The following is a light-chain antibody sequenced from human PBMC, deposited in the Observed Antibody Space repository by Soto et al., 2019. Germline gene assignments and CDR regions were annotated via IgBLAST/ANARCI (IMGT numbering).Light chain of an antibody. V-gene: IGLV2-11*01. CDR2: DVS. CDR3: CSYAGSWG. CDR1: SSDVGGYNY. J-gene: IGLJ3*02. Sequence: QSALTQPRSVSGSPGQSVTISCTGTSSDVGGYNYVSWYQQHPGKAPKLMIYDVSKRPSGVPDRFSGSKSGNTASLTISGLQAEDEADYYCCSYAGSWGFGGGTRSPS.